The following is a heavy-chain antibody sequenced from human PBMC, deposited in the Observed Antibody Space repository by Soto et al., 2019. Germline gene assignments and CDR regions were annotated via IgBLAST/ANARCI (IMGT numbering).Heavy chain of an antibody. J-gene: IGHJ6*02. CDR2: ISHDGTKK. Sequence: QVHLVESGGGVVRPGKSLTLSCTGSGFTFMTFAMHWVRQAPGKGLEWVALISHDGTKKYSSDSVKGRFTVSRDNSNNTLYLQMNSLRIEDSALYYCAVLRLSTWPGIAMDAWGQGTTVTVSS. D-gene: IGHD6-13*01. V-gene: IGHV3-30-3*01. CDR1: GFTFMTFA. CDR3: AVLRLSTWPGIAMDA.